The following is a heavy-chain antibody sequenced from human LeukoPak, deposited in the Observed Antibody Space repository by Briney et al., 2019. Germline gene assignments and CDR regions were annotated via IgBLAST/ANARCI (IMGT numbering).Heavy chain of an antibody. CDR3: ASTTDYDFWSGYY. Sequence: GESLKISCKGSGYSFTSYWLGWVRQMPGKGLEWMGIIYPGDSDTRYSPSFQGQVTISADKSISTAYLQWSSLKASDTAMYYCASTTDYDFWSGYYWGQGTLVTVSS. V-gene: IGHV5-51*01. D-gene: IGHD3-3*01. CDR2: IYPGDSDT. J-gene: IGHJ4*02. CDR1: GYSFTSYW.